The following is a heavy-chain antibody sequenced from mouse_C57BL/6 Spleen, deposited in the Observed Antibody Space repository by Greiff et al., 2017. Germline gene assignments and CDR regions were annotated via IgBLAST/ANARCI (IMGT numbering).Heavy chain of an antibody. CDR2: INPGSGGT. D-gene: IGHD2-1*01. CDR1: GYAFTNYL. Sequence: QVQLQQSGAELVRPGTSVKVSCKASGYAFTNYLIEWVKQRPGQGLEWIGVINPGSGGTNYNEKFKGKATLTADKSSSTAYMQLSSLTSEDSAVYFCARGNRYFDYWGQGTTRTVSS. J-gene: IGHJ2*01. CDR3: ARGNRYFDY. V-gene: IGHV1-54*01.